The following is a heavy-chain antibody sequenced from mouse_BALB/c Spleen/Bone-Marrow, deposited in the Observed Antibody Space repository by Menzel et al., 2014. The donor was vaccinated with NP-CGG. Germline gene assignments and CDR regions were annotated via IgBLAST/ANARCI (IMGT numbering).Heavy chain of an antibody. Sequence: QVQLKQSGPGLVAPSQSLSITCTVSGFSLTTYGVHWVRQPPGKGLEWLVVIWSDGSTTYNSALKSRLSISKDNSKSQVFLKMNSLQTDDTAMYYCARNPCGNYAMDYWGQGTSVTVSS. J-gene: IGHJ4*01. V-gene: IGHV2-6*02. CDR2: IWSDGST. CDR1: GFSLTTYG. D-gene: IGHD1-1*02. CDR3: ARNPCGNYAMDY.